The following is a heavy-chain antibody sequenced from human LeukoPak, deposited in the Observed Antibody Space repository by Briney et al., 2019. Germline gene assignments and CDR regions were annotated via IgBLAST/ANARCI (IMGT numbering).Heavy chain of an antibody. J-gene: IGHJ4*02. D-gene: IGHD2-8*01. CDR3: ARGGTSCTNGVCYTVEGVFYPRYFDY. V-gene: IGHV4-34*01. Sequence: SETLSLTCAVYGGSFCGYYWSWIRQPPGKGLEWIGEINHSGSIKYNPSLKSRVTLSVDTSKNQFSLNLNSVTAADTAVYYCARGGTSCTNGVCYTVEGVFYPRYFDYWGQGTLVTVSS. CDR2: INHSGSI. CDR1: GGSFCGYY.